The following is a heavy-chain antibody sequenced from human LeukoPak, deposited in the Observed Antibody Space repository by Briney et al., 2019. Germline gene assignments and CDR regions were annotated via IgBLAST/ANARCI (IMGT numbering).Heavy chain of an antibody. CDR3: ARVSGREAGFLEWLCLRY. V-gene: IGHV3-30-3*01. Sequence: PGGSLRLSCAASGFTFSTYAMHWVRQAPGKGLEWVAVISNDGSNKYYADSVKGRFTISRDNSQNTPYLQMSSLRAEDTAVYYCARVSGREAGFLEWLCLRYWGQGTLVTVSS. CDR1: GFTFSTYA. J-gene: IGHJ4*02. CDR2: ISNDGSNK. D-gene: IGHD3-3*01.